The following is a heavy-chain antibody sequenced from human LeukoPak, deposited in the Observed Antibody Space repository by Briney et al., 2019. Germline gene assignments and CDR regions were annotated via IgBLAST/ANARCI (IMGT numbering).Heavy chain of an antibody. Sequence: SETLSLTCAVYGGSFSGYYWSWIRQPPGKGLEWIGEINHSGSTNYNPSLKSRVTISVDTSKNQSSLKLSSVTAADTAVYYCATRRSWFDPWGQGTLVTVSS. J-gene: IGHJ5*02. CDR2: INHSGST. CDR3: ATRRSWFDP. V-gene: IGHV4-34*01. D-gene: IGHD1-1*01. CDR1: GGSFSGYY.